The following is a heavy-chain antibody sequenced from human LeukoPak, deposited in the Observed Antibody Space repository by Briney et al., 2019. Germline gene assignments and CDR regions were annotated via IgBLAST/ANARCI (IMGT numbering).Heavy chain of an antibody. V-gene: IGHV3-23*01. J-gene: IGHJ4*02. CDR1: GFTFSSYA. Sequence: PGGSLRLSCAASGFTFSSYAMNWVRQAPGKGLEWVSAISGGGGSTYYADSVKGRFTISRDNSKDTMYLEMNSLRAEDTAVYYCARRAVPGNVDYWGQGTLVTVSS. CDR2: ISGGGGST. D-gene: IGHD6-19*01. CDR3: ARRAVPGNVDY.